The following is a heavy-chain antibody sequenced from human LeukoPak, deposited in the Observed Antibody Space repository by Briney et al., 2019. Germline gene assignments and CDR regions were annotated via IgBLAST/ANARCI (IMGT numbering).Heavy chain of an antibody. D-gene: IGHD3-9*01. CDR2: TNLSGGST. CDR3: AGADWLSYFDY. CDR1: GYTFTSYY. V-gene: IGHV1-46*01. Sequence: AXVRVSCTASGYTFTSYYMHWVRQAPGQGLERMGITNLSGGSTSYAQKFQGRVTMTRDTSTSTVYMELSSLRSEDTAVYYCAGADWLSYFDYWGQGTLVTVSS. J-gene: IGHJ4*02.